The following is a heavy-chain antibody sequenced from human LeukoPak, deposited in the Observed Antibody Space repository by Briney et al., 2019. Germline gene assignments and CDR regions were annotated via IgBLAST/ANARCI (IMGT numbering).Heavy chain of an antibody. D-gene: IGHD6-19*01. CDR1: AGSISSYY. CDR3: ASGYSSGWYDY. V-gene: IGHV4-4*07. Sequence: SETLSLTCTVYAGSISSYYWSWIRQPAGKGLEWIGRIYTSGSTNYNPSLKSRVTMSVDTSKNQFSLKLSSVTAADTAVYYCASGYSSGWYDYWGQGTLVTVSS. CDR2: IYTSGST. J-gene: IGHJ4*02.